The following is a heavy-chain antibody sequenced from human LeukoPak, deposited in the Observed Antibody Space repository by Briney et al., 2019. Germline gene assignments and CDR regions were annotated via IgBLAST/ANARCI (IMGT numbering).Heavy chain of an antibody. CDR2: INPNSGGT. CDR1: GYTFTSYG. J-gene: IGHJ6*03. Sequence: GASVKVSCKASGYTFTSYGISWVRQAPGQGLEWMGWINPNSGGTNYAQKFQGRVTMTRDTSISTAYMELSRLRSDDTAVYYCARDQDGDIVVVPAAPPSYYMDVWGKGTTVTVSS. CDR3: ARDQDGDIVVVPAAPPSYYMDV. V-gene: IGHV1-2*02. D-gene: IGHD2-2*01.